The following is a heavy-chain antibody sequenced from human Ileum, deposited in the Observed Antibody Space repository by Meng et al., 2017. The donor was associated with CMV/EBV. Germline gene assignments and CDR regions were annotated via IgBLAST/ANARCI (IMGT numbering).Heavy chain of an antibody. CDR2: FIGSSGKT. CDR3: AREGGWLGLED. CDR1: AVTVNNSA. Sequence: QLVRSGGAFVRPGGSSRLSWLASAVTVNNSAKSRVRQSPGQGLERGLGFIGSSGKTYYGDSVKCRFTISRDKSKNTLYLQVNSLTAEDTAVYYCAREGGWLGLEDWGQGTLVTVSS. D-gene: IGHD5-12*01. V-gene: IGHV3-23*04. J-gene: IGHJ1*01.